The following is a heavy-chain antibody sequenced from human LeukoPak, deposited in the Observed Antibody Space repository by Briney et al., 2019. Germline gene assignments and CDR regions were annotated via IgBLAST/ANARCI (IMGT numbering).Heavy chain of an antibody. Sequence: GGSLRLSCAASGFTFSSYWMSWVRQAPGKGLEWVANIKKDGSEKYYVDSVKGRFTISRDNAKTSLYLQMISLRSDDTAVYYCARVGDIVVVPAAMRGNYYYYMDVWGKGTTVTISS. V-gene: IGHV3-7*03. CDR1: GFTFSSYW. CDR3: ARVGDIVVVPAAMRGNYYYYMDV. CDR2: IKKDGSEK. J-gene: IGHJ6*03. D-gene: IGHD2-2*01.